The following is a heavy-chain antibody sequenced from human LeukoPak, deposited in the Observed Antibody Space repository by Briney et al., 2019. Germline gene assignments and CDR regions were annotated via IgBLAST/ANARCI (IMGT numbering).Heavy chain of an antibody. V-gene: IGHV1-3*01. D-gene: IGHD3-22*01. Sequence: GASVKVSCKASGYTFTSYAMHWVRQAPGQRLEWMGWINAGNGNTKYSQKFQGRVTITADESTSTAYMELSSLRSEDTAVYYCARMEGYFRDNWFDPWGQGTLVTVSS. CDR3: ARMEGYFRDNWFDP. J-gene: IGHJ5*02. CDR2: INAGNGNT. CDR1: GYTFTSYA.